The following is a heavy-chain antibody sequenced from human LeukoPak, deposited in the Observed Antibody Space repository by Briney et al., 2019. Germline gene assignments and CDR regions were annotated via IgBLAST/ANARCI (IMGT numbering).Heavy chain of an antibody. CDR3: ARDLRIQLWLPEGKPSPFDY. CDR1: GFTFSSYS. CDR2: ISSSSYI. D-gene: IGHD5-18*01. V-gene: IGHV3-21*01. J-gene: IGHJ4*02. Sequence: GGSLRLSCAASGFTFSSYSMNWVRQAPGKGLEWVSSISSSSYIYYADSVKGRFTISRDNAKNSLYLQMNSLRAEDTAVYYCARDLRIQLWLPEGKPSPFDYWGQGTLVTVSS.